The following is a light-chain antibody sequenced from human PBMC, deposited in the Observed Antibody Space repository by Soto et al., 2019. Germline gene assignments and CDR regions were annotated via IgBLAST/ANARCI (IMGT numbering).Light chain of an antibody. Sequence: DIQRTQSPSTMFASVGDRVTITCRASQSISSWLAWYQQKQGKAPKLLIYDASSLETGVPSRFSGSGSGTECTITISSLKNDDGATYYCQHYNSYSEAFGQGTKVDIK. CDR2: DAS. CDR3: QHYNSYSEA. V-gene: IGKV1-5*01. CDR1: QSISSW. J-gene: IGKJ1*01.